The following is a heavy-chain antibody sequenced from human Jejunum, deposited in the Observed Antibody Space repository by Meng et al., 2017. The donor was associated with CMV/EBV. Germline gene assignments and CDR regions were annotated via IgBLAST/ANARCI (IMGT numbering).Heavy chain of an antibody. CDR2: NVHSGDS. Sequence: LSRICDVCGGSLIGTNWWNGVSQPPGGGVEGSEENVHSGDSNYNPSLKSRVTISIDNYKNQVSLKLTSMTAADAAVYFCGDPPAGYWGKGILVTVSS. V-gene: IGHV4/OR15-8*02. J-gene: IGHJ4*02. CDR3: GDPPAGY. CDR1: GGSLIGTNW.